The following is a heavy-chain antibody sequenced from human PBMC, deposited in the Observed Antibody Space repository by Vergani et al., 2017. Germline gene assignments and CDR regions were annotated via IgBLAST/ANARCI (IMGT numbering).Heavy chain of an antibody. CDR3: AGAYDCLSGYSNWFDP. CDR1: GGTFSSYA. CDR2: IIPIFGTA. Sequence: QVQLVQSGAEVKKPGSSVKVSCKASGGTFSSYAISWVRQAPGQGLEWMGGIIPIFGTANYAQKFQGRVTITADESTSTAYMELSILRSEDTAVYYCAGAYDCLSGYSNWFDPWGQGTLVIVSS. V-gene: IGHV1-69*01. D-gene: IGHD3-3*01. J-gene: IGHJ5*02.